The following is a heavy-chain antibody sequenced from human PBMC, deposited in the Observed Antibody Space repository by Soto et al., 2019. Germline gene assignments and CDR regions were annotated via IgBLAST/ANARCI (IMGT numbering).Heavy chain of an antibody. Sequence: SATLSLTCTVSGGSISSYYWSWIRQPPGKGQERIGYIYYSGSTNYNPSLKSRVTILVDTSKIQFSLKLSSVTAADTAVYYCATGVGYCSGGSCYSAFDIWGQGTMVTVSS. D-gene: IGHD2-15*01. V-gene: IGHV4-59*01. CDR2: IYYSGST. J-gene: IGHJ3*02. CDR3: ATGVGYCSGGSCYSAFDI. CDR1: GGSISSYY.